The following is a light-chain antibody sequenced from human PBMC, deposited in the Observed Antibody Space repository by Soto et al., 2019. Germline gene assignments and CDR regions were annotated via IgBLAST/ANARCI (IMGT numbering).Light chain of an antibody. V-gene: IGKV2-28*01. CDR1: QSLVYSNGYNY. J-gene: IGKJ1*01. CDR3: MQALRTWT. CDR2: LGS. Sequence: DIVMTQSPLSLAVTPGEPASISCRSSQSLVYSNGYNYLDWYLQKAGQSPQLLIYLGSSRAPGVTDRFRSSGSGTDFTLKISRVEAEDVGVYYCMQALRTWTFGQGTKVEIK.